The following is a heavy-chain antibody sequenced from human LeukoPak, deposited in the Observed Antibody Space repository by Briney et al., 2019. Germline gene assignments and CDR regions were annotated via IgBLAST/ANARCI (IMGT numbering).Heavy chain of an antibody. D-gene: IGHD3-22*01. CDR1: GGSISSSSYY. CDR2: IYYSGST. J-gene: IGHJ6*02. Sequence: SETLSLTCTVSGGSISSSSYYWGWIRQPPGKGLEWIGGIYYSGSTYYNPSLKSRVTISVDTSKNQFSLKLSSVTAADTAVYYCASSYYYDSSGYYHYGMDVWGQGTTVTVSS. CDR3: ASSYYYDSSGYYHYGMDV. V-gene: IGHV4-39*01.